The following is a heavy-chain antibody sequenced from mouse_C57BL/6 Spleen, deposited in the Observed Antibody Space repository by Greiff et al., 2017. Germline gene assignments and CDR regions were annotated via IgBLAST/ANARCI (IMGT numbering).Heavy chain of an antibody. CDR3: ARHDYGSSWFAY. CDR1: GFTFSSYG. J-gene: IGHJ3*01. Sequence: EVKLMESGGDLVKPGGSLKLSCAASGFTFSSYGMSWVRQTPDKRLEWVATISSGGSYTYYPDSVKGRFTISRDNAKNTLYLQMISLKSEDTAMYYCARHDYGSSWFAYWGQGTLVTVSA. D-gene: IGHD1-1*01. V-gene: IGHV5-6*01. CDR2: ISSGGSYT.